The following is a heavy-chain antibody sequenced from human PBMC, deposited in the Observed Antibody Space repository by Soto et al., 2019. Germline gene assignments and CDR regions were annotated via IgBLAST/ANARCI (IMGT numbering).Heavy chain of an antibody. V-gene: IGHV4-34*01. J-gene: IGHJ5*02. Sequence: NPSETLSLTCAVYGGSFSGYYWSWIRQPPGKGLEWIGEINHSGSTNYNPSLKSRVTISVDASKNQFSLKLSSVTAADTAVYYCARGNQYYYVSGRYYTNSLDPWCQAPLVTVSS. D-gene: IGHD3-10*01. CDR3: ARGNQYYYVSGRYYTNSLDP. CDR1: GGSFSGYY. CDR2: INHSGST.